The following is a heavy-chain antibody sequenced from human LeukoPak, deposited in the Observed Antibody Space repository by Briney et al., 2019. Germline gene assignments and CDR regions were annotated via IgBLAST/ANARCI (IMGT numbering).Heavy chain of an antibody. CDR3: AKGVEDSGIYYYYYMDV. Sequence: GGSLRLSCAASGFTFSSYTFSTYAMSWVRQAPGKGLEWVSAVSGSGVSTYYADSVKGRFTISRDNSKNALYLQMNGLRAEDTAVYYCAKGVEDSGIYYYYYMDVWGKGTTVTVSS. J-gene: IGHJ6*03. D-gene: IGHD3-10*01. V-gene: IGHV3-23*01. CDR2: VSGSGVST. CDR1: GFTFSSYTFSTYA.